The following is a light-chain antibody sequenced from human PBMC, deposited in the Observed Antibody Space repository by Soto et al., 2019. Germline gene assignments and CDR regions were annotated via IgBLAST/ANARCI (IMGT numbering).Light chain of an antibody. CDR1: QSISNY. CDR2: SAS. Sequence: DIQMTQSPPSLSASVGDRITINCRASQSISNYVNWYQHKPGKAPRLLIHSASSLHRGVPSRFSGSGSGTVFTLTISSLQPEDFAIYYCQQFYYYPHTFGQGTKLEVK. CDR3: QQFYYYPHT. V-gene: IGKV1-39*01. J-gene: IGKJ2*01.